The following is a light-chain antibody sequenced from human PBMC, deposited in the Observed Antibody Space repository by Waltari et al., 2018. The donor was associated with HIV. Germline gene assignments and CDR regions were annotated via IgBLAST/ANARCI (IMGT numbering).Light chain of an antibody. CDR1: NTDVGAYNY. CDR2: EVS. CDR3: WSYTTSDTFV. V-gene: IGLV2-14*01. Sequence: QSALTQPVSVSGSPGQSIAISCTGTNTDVGAYNYVSWFQHHPGKAPQLIIYEVSNRPAGVSNRFSGSKSGDTAFLTISGLQAEDEADYYCWSYTTSDTFVFGTGTKVTVL. J-gene: IGLJ1*01.